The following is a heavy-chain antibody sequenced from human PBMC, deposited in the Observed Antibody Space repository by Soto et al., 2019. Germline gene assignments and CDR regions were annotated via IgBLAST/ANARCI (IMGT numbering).Heavy chain of an antibody. J-gene: IGHJ5*02. D-gene: IGHD2-2*01. CDR2: IIPIFGTA. CDR3: ARGQGVVPTDWFAP. V-gene: IGHV1-69*06. Sequence: QVQLVQSGAEVKKPGSSVKVSCKASGGTFSSYAISWVRQAPGQGLEWMGGIIPIFGTANYAQKFQGRVTINADKSTSTAYRELRSLRTEDTAVYYWARGQGVVPTDWFAPWGQGTLVTVSS. CDR1: GGTFSSYA.